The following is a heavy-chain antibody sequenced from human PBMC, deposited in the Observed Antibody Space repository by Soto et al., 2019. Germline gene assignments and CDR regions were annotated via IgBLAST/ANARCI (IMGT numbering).Heavy chain of an antibody. D-gene: IGHD2-2*01. CDR1: GVTFSSYS. CDR3: ARDWCRRWSSNRCYVPGRSR. J-gene: IGHJ6*01. V-gene: IGHV3-21*01. Sequence: AGSLGLSCAASGVTFSSYSMNWVRQAPGKGLEWVSSISSSSSYIYYADSVKGRFTISRDNAKNSLYLQMNSPRAEDTAVYYCARDWCRRWSSNRCYVPGRSRWGQRNTVTV. CDR2: ISSSSSYI.